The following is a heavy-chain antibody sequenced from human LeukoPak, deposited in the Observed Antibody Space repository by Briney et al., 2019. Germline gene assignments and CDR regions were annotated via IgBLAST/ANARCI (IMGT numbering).Heavy chain of an antibody. CDR1: GYTFTTSG. CDR2: ISGYNGDT. CDR3: ARDDDGTSFNWFDP. D-gene: IGHD2-2*01. Sequence: VSVKVSCKASGYTFTTSGISWVRRAPGQGLEWMGWISGYNGDTKYAQKFQGRVTMTTDTSTSTAYMDLRSLRSDDTAVYYCARDDDGTSFNWFDPWGQGTLVTVSS. V-gene: IGHV1-18*01. J-gene: IGHJ5*02.